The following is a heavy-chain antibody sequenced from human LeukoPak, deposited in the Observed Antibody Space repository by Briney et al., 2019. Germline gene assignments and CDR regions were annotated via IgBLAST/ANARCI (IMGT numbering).Heavy chain of an antibody. CDR2: ISNDGSNK. J-gene: IGHJ4*02. CDR1: GFTISTYG. D-gene: IGHD2-15*01. Sequence: GGSLRLSCAASGFTISTYGMHSVRQAPGKGPEWVAVISNDGSNKYHAESVRGRFTISRDNSKSTLYLQMNSLRAEDTAVYYCAKDAGHCSGGSCYRQDYWDQESLVTVSS. CDR3: AKDAGHCSGGSCYRQDY. V-gene: IGHV3-30*18.